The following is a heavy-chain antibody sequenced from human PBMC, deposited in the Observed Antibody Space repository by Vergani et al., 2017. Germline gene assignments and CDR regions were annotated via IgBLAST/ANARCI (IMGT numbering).Heavy chain of an antibody. CDR1: GYSFTNYW. V-gene: IGHV5-51*01. J-gene: IGHJ4*02. CDR3: ARLYGRDSSGSKYFDY. Sequence: EVQLVQSGADVKKPGESLKIFCQISGYSFTNYWIVCVRQMPGKCLVWMGIIHPADSDTRYSPSFQGQVTISVDKSISTAYLQRSSLRASDSAMYYCARLYGRDSSGSKYFDYWGQGTLVTVSS. D-gene: IGHD3-22*01. CDR2: IHPADSDT.